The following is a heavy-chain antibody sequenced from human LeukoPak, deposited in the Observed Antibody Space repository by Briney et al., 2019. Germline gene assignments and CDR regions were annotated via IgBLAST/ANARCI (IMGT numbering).Heavy chain of an antibody. D-gene: IGHD3-22*01. CDR1: GGSIISGNFY. J-gene: IGHJ3*02. Sequence: SSQTLSLICTVSGGSIISGNFYWSWIRQPAGKGLEWIGRISTSGSTNYNPSLKSRVTISVDTSKNQFSLKLSSVPAADTAVYYCAVPYDSSGYYYNDAFDIWGQGTMVTVSS. CDR3: AVPYDSSGYYYNDAFDI. V-gene: IGHV4-61*02. CDR2: ISTSGST.